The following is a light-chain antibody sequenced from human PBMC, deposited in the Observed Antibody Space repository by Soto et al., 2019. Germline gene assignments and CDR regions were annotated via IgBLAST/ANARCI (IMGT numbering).Light chain of an antibody. V-gene: IGKV1-5*03. CDR3: QHDNSYSEA. J-gene: IGKJ1*01. Sequence: DIQMTQSPSTLSGSVGDRVTITCRASQTISCSFSCYQQKPGKAPKLLIYKATTLKSGVPSRVSGNGSGTEFTLTISSLQPDDFATYYCQHDNSYSEAFGQGTKVDIK. CDR1: QTISCS. CDR2: KAT.